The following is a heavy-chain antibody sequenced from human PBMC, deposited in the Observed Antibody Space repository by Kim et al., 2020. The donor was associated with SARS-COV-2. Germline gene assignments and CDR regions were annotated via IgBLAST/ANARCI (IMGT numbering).Heavy chain of an antibody. J-gene: IGHJ6*02. D-gene: IGHD3-3*01. CDR2: IWYDGSNK. CDR1: GFTFSSYG. Sequence: GGSLRLSCAASGFTFSSYGMHWVRQAPGKGLEWVAVIWYDGSNKYYADSVKGRFTISRDNSKNTLYLQMNSLRAEDTAVYYCASLYDFWSGSDYYGMDVWGQGTTVTVSS. V-gene: IGHV3-33*01. CDR3: ASLYDFWSGSDYYGMDV.